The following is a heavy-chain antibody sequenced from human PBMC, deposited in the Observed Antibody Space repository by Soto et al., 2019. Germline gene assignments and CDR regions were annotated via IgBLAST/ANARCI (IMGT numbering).Heavy chain of an antibody. J-gene: IGHJ4*01. CDR1: GFAFNNAW. CDR3: TTDSYSPIVEVRFDY. V-gene: IGHV3-15*07. Sequence: PGGSLRLSCAASGFAFNNAWINWVRQAPGKGLEWVGRIKTKTLGGTTDFAAPVRGRFAITRDDSRNMVYMQMNTLNTEDTSVYYCTTDSYSPIVEVRFDYWGHGTLVTVSS. D-gene: IGHD1-26*01. CDR2: IKTKTLGGTT.